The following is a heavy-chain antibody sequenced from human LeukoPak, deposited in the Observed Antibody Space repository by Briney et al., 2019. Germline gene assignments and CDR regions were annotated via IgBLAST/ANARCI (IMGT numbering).Heavy chain of an antibody. Sequence: GASVKVSCKASGYTFSSHGVSWVRQAPGQGLEWMGWINPNSGGTNYAQKFQGRVTMTRDTSISTAYMELSRLRSDDTAVYYCARDLYCSGGSCGAWGQGTLVTVSS. J-gene: IGHJ5*02. CDR1: GYTFSSHG. CDR3: ARDLYCSGGSCGA. CDR2: INPNSGGT. V-gene: IGHV1-2*02. D-gene: IGHD2-15*01.